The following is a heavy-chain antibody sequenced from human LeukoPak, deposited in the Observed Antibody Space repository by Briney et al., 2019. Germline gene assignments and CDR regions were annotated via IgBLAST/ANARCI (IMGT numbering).Heavy chain of an antibody. CDR3: ASHYYDSSGYYFELAFDI. CDR2: IYSGGST. V-gene: IGHV3-53*01. J-gene: IGHJ3*02. Sequence: GGSLRLSCAASGFTVSSNYMSWVRQAPGKGLEWVSVIYSGGSTYYADSVKGRYTISRDNSKNTLYLQMNSLRAEDTAVYYCASHYYDSSGYYFELAFDIWGQGTMVTVSS. CDR1: GFTVSSNY. D-gene: IGHD3-22*01.